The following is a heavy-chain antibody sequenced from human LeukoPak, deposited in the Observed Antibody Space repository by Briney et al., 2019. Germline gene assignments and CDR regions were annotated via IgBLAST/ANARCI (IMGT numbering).Heavy chain of an antibody. Sequence: GGSLRLSCAASGFTFSRYAMSWVREAPGKGREWVSAISGSGGSTYYVDSVKGRFTISRDNSKNTLYLQMNSLRAEDTAVYYCANLLERYCSGGSCYSDYWGQGTLVTVSS. D-gene: IGHD2-15*01. V-gene: IGHV3-23*01. CDR1: GFTFSRYA. CDR2: ISGSGGST. CDR3: ANLLERYCSGGSCYSDY. J-gene: IGHJ4*02.